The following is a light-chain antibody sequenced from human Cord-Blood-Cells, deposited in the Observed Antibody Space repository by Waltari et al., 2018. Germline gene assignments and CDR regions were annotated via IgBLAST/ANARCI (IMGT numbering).Light chain of an antibody. J-gene: IGLJ2*01. CDR2: GNS. Sequence: QSVLTQPPSVSGAPGQRVTISCTGSSSNIGAGYDVHWYQQLPGTAPKLLIYGNSNRPSGVPDRFSGSKSGTPASLAITGLQAEDEADYYCQSDDSSLRGYVVFGGGPKLTVL. V-gene: IGLV1-40*01. CDR1: SSNIGAGYD. CDR3: QSDDSSLRGYVV.